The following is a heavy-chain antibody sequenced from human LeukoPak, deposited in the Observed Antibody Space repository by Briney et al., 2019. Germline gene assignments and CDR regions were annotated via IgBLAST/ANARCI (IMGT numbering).Heavy chain of an antibody. Sequence: ASVKVSCKASGYTFTGYYMHWVRQAPGQGLEWMGWINPNSGGTNYAQKFQGRVTMTRDTSISTAYMKLSRRRSDDTAVYYCARPITMVRGVPPGYWGQGTLVTVSS. V-gene: IGHV1-2*02. J-gene: IGHJ4*02. CDR3: ARPITMVRGVPPGY. CDR1: GYTFTGYY. D-gene: IGHD3-10*01. CDR2: INPNSGGT.